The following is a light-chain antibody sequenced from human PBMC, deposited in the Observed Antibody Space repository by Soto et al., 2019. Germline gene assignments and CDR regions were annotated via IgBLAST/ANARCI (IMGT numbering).Light chain of an antibody. V-gene: IGKV3-11*01. CDR3: QQRTNSPPWT. CDR2: GVS. Sequence: EIVLTQSPATLSLSPGEGASLSCSASQNISTYLAWYQQRPGQVPRLLIYGVSKRAPAIPPRFSGSGSGTDFTLSVSGLETEDFATYYCQQRTNSPPWTFGQGTRVELK. J-gene: IGKJ1*01. CDR1: QNISTY.